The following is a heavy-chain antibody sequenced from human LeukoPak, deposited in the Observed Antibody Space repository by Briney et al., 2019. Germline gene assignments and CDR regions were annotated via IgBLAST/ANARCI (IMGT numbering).Heavy chain of an antibody. CDR3: ARGPPPHYGGNPYYFDY. J-gene: IGHJ4*02. CDR1: GGTFSSYA. Sequence: EASVKVSCKASGGTFSSYAISWVRQAPGQGLEWMGRIIPILGIANYAQKFQGRVTITADKSTSTAYMELSSLRSEDTAVYYCARGPPPHYGGNPYYFDYWGQGTLVTVSS. D-gene: IGHD4-23*01. CDR2: IIPILGIA. V-gene: IGHV1-69*04.